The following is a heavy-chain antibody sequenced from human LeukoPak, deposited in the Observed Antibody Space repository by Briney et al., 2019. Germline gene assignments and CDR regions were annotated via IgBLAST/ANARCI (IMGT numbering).Heavy chain of an antibody. CDR2: INHSGST. CDR1: GGSFSGYY. Sequence: SETLSLTCAVYGGSFSGYYWSWIRQPPGKGLEWIGEINHSGSTNYNPSLKSRVTISVDTSKIQFSLKLSSVTAADTAVYYCARGRWRFGELLRTYPLLSWGQGTLVTVSS. CDR3: ARGRWRFGELLRTYPLLS. J-gene: IGHJ5*02. D-gene: IGHD3-10*01. V-gene: IGHV4-34*01.